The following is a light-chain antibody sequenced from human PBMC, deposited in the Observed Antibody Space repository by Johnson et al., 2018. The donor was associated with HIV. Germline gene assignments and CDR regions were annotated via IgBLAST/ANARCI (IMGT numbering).Light chain of an antibody. CDR3: GTWDSSLSAV. V-gene: IGLV1-51*02. J-gene: IGLJ1*01. Sequence: QSVFTQPPSVSAAPGQKVTISCSGSSSNIGNNYVSWYQQLPGTAPKLLIYENNKRPSGIPDRFSGSKSGTSATLGITGLQTGDEADYCCGTWDSSLSAVFGTGTKVTV. CDR1: SSNIGNNY. CDR2: ENN.